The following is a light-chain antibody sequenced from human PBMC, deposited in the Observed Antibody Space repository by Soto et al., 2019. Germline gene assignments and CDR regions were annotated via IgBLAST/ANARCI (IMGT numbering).Light chain of an antibody. V-gene: IGKV3-15*01. CDR1: QSVSSN. Sequence: EIVMTQSPATLSVSPGERATLSCRASQSVSSNLAWYQQKPGQAPRLLIYGASTRATGIPARFSGSGSGTEFTLTISSLQSEDFAVYYCQQYHKWPQWTFGQGTKVDIK. CDR2: GAS. CDR3: QQYHKWPQWT. J-gene: IGKJ1*01.